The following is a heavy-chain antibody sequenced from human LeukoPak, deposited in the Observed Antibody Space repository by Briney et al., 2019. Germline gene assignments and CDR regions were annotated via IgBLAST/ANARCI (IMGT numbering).Heavy chain of an antibody. J-gene: IGHJ4*02. D-gene: IGHD3-9*01. Sequence: PSETLSLTCAVYGGSFSGYYWSWIRQPPGKGLEWIGEINHSGSTNYNPSLKSRVTISVDTSKNQFSLKLSSVTAADTAVYYCARHFGRYDILTGRRIRYYFDYWGQGTLVTVSS. CDR1: GGSFSGYY. CDR2: INHSGST. V-gene: IGHV4-34*01. CDR3: ARHFGRYDILTGRRIRYYFDY.